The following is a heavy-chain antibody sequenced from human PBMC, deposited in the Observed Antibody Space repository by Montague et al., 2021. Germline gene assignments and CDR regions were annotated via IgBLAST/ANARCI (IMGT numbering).Heavy chain of an antibody. J-gene: IGHJ4*02. Sequence: SLRLSCAASGFTFSNYWMSWVRQAPGKGLEWVANIKQDGSEKHYVDSVKGRFTISRDNAKNSLYLQMNSLRAEDTAVYFCARDQGQGYCGGDCYVGLDYWGQGTLVTVSP. V-gene: IGHV3-7*01. CDR3: ARDQGQGYCGGDCYVGLDY. CDR1: GFTFSNYW. CDR2: IKQDGSEK. D-gene: IGHD2-21*01.